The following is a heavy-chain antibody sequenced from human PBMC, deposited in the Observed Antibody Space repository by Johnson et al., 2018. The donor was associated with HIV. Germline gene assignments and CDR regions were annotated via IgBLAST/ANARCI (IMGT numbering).Heavy chain of an antibody. CDR3: ARDQAGVGATTADAFDI. CDR1: GFTFSSYG. V-gene: IGHV3-33*08. D-gene: IGHD1-26*01. Sequence: QVQLVESGGGVVQPGRSLRLSCAASGFTFSSYGMHWVRQAPGQGLEWVAFIRYDGSNKYYADSVKGRFNISRDNSKNTLYLQMTSRRAEDTAVYYCARDQAGVGATTADAFDIWGQGTMVTVSS. CDR2: IRYDGSNK. J-gene: IGHJ3*02.